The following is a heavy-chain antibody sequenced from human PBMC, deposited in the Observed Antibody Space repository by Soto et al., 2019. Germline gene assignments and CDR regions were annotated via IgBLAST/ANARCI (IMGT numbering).Heavy chain of an antibody. CDR3: ARAGSDSAKYFYYGMDV. Sequence: QVQVVQSAAEVREPGSSVMVSCKTSGDAFGNHAISWVRQAPGHGLEWMGGIIPIFGTLNYAQKFQDRLTITADESATTAYMKLDSLRPDDSAMYYCARAGSDSAKYFYYGMDVWGRGTAVNVSS. V-gene: IGHV1-69*01. D-gene: IGHD6-25*01. CDR1: GDAFGNHA. J-gene: IGHJ6*02. CDR2: IIPIFGTL.